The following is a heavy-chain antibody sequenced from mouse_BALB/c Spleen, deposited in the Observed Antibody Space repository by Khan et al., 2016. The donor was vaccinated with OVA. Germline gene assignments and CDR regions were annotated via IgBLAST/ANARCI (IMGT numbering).Heavy chain of an antibody. Sequence: QVQLQQSGPELVKPGASVRISCKASGYTFTTYYIHWVRQRPGQGLEWIGWIYPGNINTKYNERFKGKATLTADKSSSTAYIHLSSLTSEDSSVYFCVRDDYFVGDAMDYWGQGTSVTVSS. V-gene: IGHV1S56*01. CDR2: IYPGNINT. J-gene: IGHJ4*01. D-gene: IGHD2-4*01. CDR1: GYTFTTYY. CDR3: VRDDYFVGDAMDY.